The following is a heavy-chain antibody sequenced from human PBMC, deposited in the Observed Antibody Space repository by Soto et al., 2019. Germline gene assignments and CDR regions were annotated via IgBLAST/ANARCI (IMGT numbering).Heavy chain of an antibody. CDR1: GFTFDDYA. CDR2: ISWNSGSI. Sequence: EVQLVESGGGLVQPGRSLRLSCAASGFTFDDYAMHWVRQAPGKGLEWVSGISWNSGSIGYADSVKGRFTISRDNAKNSLYLQMNSLRAEDTALYYCAKVIQQYYDILTGYYSSDAFDIWGQGTMVTVSS. V-gene: IGHV3-9*01. J-gene: IGHJ3*02. CDR3: AKVIQQYYDILTGYYSSDAFDI. D-gene: IGHD3-9*01.